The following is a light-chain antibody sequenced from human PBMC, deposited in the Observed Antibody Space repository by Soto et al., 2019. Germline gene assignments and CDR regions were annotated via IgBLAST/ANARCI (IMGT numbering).Light chain of an antibody. Sequence: DIQMTQSPSTLSASVGDRVTITCRASQNVENCLAWYQQKPGKAPKLLIYKASGLESGVTSRFSGSGYGTEFPLSISSLQSDDFTTYYCQQYNTFSGTFGQGTKVDI. CDR3: QQYNTFSGT. V-gene: IGKV1-5*03. CDR2: KAS. CDR1: QNVENC. J-gene: IGKJ1*01.